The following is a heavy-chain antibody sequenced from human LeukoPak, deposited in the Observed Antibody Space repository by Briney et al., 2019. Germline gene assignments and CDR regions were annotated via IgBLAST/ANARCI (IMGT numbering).Heavy chain of an antibody. V-gene: IGHV1-2*02. J-gene: IGHJ6*03. CDR1: GYTFTSYY. CDR3: ARDSPTVNVHYYYYMDV. Sequence: GASVKVSCKASGYTFTSYYMHWVRQAPGQGLEWMGWINPNSGGTNYAQKFQGRVTMTRDTSISTAYMELSRLRSDDTAVYYCARDSPTVNVHYYYYMDVWGKGTTVTVSS. D-gene: IGHD4-17*01. CDR2: INPNSGGT.